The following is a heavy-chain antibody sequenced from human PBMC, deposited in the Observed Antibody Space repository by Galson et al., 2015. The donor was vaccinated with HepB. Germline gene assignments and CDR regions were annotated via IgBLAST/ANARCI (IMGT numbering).Heavy chain of an antibody. J-gene: IGHJ6*02. D-gene: IGHD4-23*01. CDR2: INTNTGNP. CDR3: AREGSGGTTVVQGYYYYGMDV. CDR1: GYTFTSYA. Sequence: SVKVSCKASGYTFTSYAMNWVRQAPGQGLEWMGWINTNTGNPTYAQGFTGRFVFSLDTSVSTAYLQISSLKAEDTAVYYCAREGSGGTTVVQGYYYYGMDVWGQGTTVTVSS. V-gene: IGHV7-4-1*02.